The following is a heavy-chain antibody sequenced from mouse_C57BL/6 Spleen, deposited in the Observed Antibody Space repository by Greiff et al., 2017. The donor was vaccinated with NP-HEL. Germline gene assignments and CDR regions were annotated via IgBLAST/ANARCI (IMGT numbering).Heavy chain of an antibody. J-gene: IGHJ2*01. D-gene: IGHD4-1*01. Sequence: VQLQQSGPELVKPGASVKISCKASGYTFTDYYMNWVKQSHGKSLEWIGDINPNNGGTSYNQKFKGKATLTVDKSSSTAYMELRSLTSEDSAVYYCARGADWDRGFDYWGQGTTLTVSS. CDR2: INPNNGGT. V-gene: IGHV1-26*01. CDR3: ARGADWDRGFDY. CDR1: GYTFTDYY.